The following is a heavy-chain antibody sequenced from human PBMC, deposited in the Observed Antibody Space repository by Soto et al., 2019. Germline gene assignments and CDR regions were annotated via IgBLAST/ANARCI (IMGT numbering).Heavy chain of an antibody. D-gene: IGHD1-20*01. CDR3: ARSIRGPRRFNGMDV. J-gene: IGHJ6*02. CDR1: GGSISSYYW. CDR2: IERDDDDK. Sequence: TLSLTCTVSGGSISSYYWSWIRQPPGKGLEWLALIERDDDDKYYSTSLKTRLTISKDTRKNQVVLTMANMDPADTATYYCARSIRGPRRFNGMDVWGQGTTVTVSS. V-gene: IGHV2-70*13.